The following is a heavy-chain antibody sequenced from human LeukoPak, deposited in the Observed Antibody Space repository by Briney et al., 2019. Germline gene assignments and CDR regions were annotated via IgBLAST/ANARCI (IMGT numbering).Heavy chain of an antibody. CDR3: ARDLWNSNLDY. J-gene: IGHJ4*02. CDR2: IKQDETEK. V-gene: IGHV3-7*01. D-gene: IGHD1-7*01. Sequence: GGSLRLSCTASGFTFSNFWMGWVRQAPGKGLEWVANIKQDETEKFYLGSVKGRFTISRDNAKNSLYLQMNSLRVEDTAVYYCARDLWNSNLDYWGQGALVTVSS. CDR1: GFTFSNFW.